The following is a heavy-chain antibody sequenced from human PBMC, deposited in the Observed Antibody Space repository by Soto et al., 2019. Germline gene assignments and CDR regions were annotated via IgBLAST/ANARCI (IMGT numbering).Heavy chain of an antibody. V-gene: IGHV3-23*01. J-gene: IGHJ4*02. CDR1: GFTFSSYA. CDR3: AKGATYSSGWYLGGYFDY. D-gene: IGHD6-19*01. Sequence: GGSLRLSCAASGFTFSSYAMSWVRQAPGKGLEWVSAISGSGGSTYYADSVKGRFTISRDNSKNTLYMQMNSLRAEDRAVYYCAKGATYSSGWYLGGYFDYWGQGTLVTVSS. CDR2: ISGSGGST.